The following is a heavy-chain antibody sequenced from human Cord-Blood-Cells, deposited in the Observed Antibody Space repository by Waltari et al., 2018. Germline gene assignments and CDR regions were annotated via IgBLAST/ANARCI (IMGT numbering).Heavy chain of an antibody. D-gene: IGHD2-2*01. J-gene: IGHJ4*02. CDR3: ARAITTCCSTSCLSVDY. CDR1: GYTFTSYG. Sequence: QVQLVQSGAEVKKPGAPVKVSCKVSGYTFTSYGISWVRQAPGQGLEWMEWISAYNGNSNYAQKLQGRVTITTDSSSSTAYMELRSLRSDDTAVYYCARAITTCCSTSCLSVDYWGQGTLVTVSS. V-gene: IGHV1-18*01. CDR2: ISAYNGNS.